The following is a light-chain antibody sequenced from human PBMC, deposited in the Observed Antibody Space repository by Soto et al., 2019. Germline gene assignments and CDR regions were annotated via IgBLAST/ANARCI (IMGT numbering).Light chain of an antibody. V-gene: IGKV3-20*01. CDR1: QSVGSSY. J-gene: IGKJ1*01. Sequence: EIVLTQSPGTLSLSPGERATLSCRASQSVGSSYLAWYQQKPGQAPRLLIYVASSRATGITDRFSGSESGTDFTLTISRLEAEDFAVYYCQQYACSPWTFGQGTKVEIK. CDR3: QQYACSPWT. CDR2: VAS.